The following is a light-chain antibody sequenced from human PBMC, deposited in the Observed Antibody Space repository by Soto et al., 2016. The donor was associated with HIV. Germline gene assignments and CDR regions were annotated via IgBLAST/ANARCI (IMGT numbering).Light chain of an antibody. CDR1: QGISSA. Sequence: AIQLTQSPSSLSASVGDRVTITCRASQGISSALAWYQQKPGKPPKLLIYDVSSLESGVPSRFTGSASGTDFTLTILSLQPEDFATYYCQQFNNYPHTITFGQGTRQ. CDR2: DVS. J-gene: IGKJ5*01. V-gene: IGKV1D-13*01. CDR3: QQFNNYPHTIT.